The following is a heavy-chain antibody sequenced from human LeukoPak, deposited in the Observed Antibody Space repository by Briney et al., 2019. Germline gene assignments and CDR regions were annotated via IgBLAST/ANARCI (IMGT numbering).Heavy chain of an antibody. CDR1: GFIFRNYA. CDR3: ARPGDLDRDY. CDR2: ISGSGGST. Sequence: GGSLRLSCATSGFIFRNYAMSWVRQAPGKGLEWVSAISGSGGSTYYADSVKGRFTISRDNSKNTLYLQMNSLRAEDTAVYYCARPGDLDRDYWGQGTLVTVSS. D-gene: IGHD3-10*01. J-gene: IGHJ4*02. V-gene: IGHV3-23*01.